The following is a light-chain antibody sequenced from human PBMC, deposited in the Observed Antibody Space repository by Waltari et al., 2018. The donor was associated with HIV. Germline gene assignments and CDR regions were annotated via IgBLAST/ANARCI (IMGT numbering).Light chain of an antibody. J-gene: IGLJ1*01. V-gene: IGLV2-8*01. CDR2: EVS. CDR1: SSDIGGYNY. Sequence: QSALTQPPSTSGSPGQSVTISCTGTSSDIGGYNYVSWYQQRAAKAPKLMVFEVSKLPSGGPDRFSGSKSATTASLTISGLQAEDEAEYYCSSYAGSSNFYVFGTGTTVTV. CDR3: SSYAGSSNFYV.